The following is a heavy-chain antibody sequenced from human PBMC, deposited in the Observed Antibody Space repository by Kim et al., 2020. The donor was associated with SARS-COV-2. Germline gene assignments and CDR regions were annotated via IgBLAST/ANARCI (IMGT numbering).Heavy chain of an antibody. CDR1: GFTFDDYA. CDR3: AKLLGRAVAGTADV. D-gene: IGHD6-19*01. V-gene: IGHV3-9*01. J-gene: IGHJ6*04. Sequence: GGSLRLSCAASGFTFDDYAMHWVRQAPGKGLEWVSGISWNSGSIGYADSVKGRFTISRDNAKNSLYLQMNSLRAEDTALYYCAKLLGRAVAGTADVWGKGTTVTVSS. CDR2: ISWNSGSI.